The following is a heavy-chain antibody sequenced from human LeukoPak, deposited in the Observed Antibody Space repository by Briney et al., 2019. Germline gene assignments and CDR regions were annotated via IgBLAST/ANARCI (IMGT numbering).Heavy chain of an antibody. D-gene: IGHD6-19*01. CDR1: GFTFSSYS. J-gene: IGHJ4*02. Sequence: GGSLRLSCAASGFTFSSYSMNWVRQAPGKGLEWVSSISSSSYIYYADSVKGRFTISRDNAKNSLYLQMNSLRAEDTAVYYCARDGAAWLATYYFDYWGQGTLVTVSS. CDR2: ISSSSYI. CDR3: ARDGAAWLATYYFDY. V-gene: IGHV3-21*01.